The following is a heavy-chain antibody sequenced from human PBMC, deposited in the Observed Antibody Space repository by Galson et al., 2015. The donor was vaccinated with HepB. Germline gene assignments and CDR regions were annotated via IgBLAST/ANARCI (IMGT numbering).Heavy chain of an antibody. CDR2: ISGSGGST. Sequence: SLRLSCAASGFTFSSYAMSWVRQAPGKGLEWVSAISGSGGSTHYADSVKGRFTISRDNSKNTLYLQMNSLRAEDTAVYYCAKGSTGSSSWYRGAFDIWGQGTMVTVSS. J-gene: IGHJ3*02. V-gene: IGHV3-23*01. CDR3: AKGSTGSSSWYRGAFDI. CDR1: GFTFSSYA. D-gene: IGHD6-13*01.